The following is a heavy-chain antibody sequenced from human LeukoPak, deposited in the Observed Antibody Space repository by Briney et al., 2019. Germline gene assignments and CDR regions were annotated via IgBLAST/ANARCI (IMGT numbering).Heavy chain of an antibody. CDR3: AASWLGSLSAYRHFDF. Sequence: GGSLRLSCAASGFSFGDFWMNWVRQAPGKGLEWLANIREDGSEKQYVDSVKGRFTISRDNAKDSLYLQMNSLRAEDTAVYYCAASWLGSLSAYRHFDFWGQGNLVTVSS. V-gene: IGHV3-7*01. CDR1: GFSFGDFW. D-gene: IGHD6-6*01. CDR2: IREDGSEK. J-gene: IGHJ4*02.